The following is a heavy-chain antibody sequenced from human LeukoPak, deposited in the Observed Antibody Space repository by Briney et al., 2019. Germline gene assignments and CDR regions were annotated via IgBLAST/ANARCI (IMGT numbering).Heavy chain of an antibody. Sequence: GGSLRLSCAASGFTFSDYSMNWVRQAPGKGLEWISYIGIDSRNTNYADSVKGRFTISGDKAKNSLYLQMSSLRVEDTAVYYCARDYKYAFDNWGQGTLVTVSS. J-gene: IGHJ4*02. D-gene: IGHD5-24*01. CDR3: ARDYKYAFDN. V-gene: IGHV3-48*01. CDR1: GFTFSDYS. CDR2: IGIDSRNT.